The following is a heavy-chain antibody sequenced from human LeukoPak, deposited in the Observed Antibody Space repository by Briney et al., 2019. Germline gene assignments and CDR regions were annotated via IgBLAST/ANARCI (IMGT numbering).Heavy chain of an antibody. CDR3: ATHLVTYYDILTGYFDY. Sequence: ASVKVSCKASGYTFTSYGISWVRQAPGQGLEWMGWISAYNGNTNYAQKLQGRVTMTTDTSTSTAYMELRSLRSDDTAVYYCATHLVTYYDILTGYFDYWGQGTLVTVSS. V-gene: IGHV1-18*01. CDR1: GYTFTSYG. J-gene: IGHJ4*02. D-gene: IGHD3-9*01. CDR2: ISAYNGNT.